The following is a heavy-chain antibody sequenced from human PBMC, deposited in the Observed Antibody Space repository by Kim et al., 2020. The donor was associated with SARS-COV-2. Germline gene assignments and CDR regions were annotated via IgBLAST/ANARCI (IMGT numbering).Heavy chain of an antibody. CDR3: ARGPGIGDNIPFCDF. D-gene: IGHD2-21*01. Sequence: SETLFLTCAVYGGSFSGYFWSWFRQPPGKGLEWIGEINHSGTANYNPSLKSRVTMSVDTSKREISLKMNSMTAADTAVYYCARGPGIGDNIPFCDFWGQGTLVTVSS. CDR2: INHSGTA. CDR1: GGSFSGYF. J-gene: IGHJ4*02. V-gene: IGHV4-34*01.